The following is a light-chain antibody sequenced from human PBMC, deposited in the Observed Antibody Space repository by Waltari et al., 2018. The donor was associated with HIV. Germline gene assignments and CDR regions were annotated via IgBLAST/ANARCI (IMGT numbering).Light chain of an antibody. CDR2: KTS. Sequence: DIQMTQSPSTLSASVGDSVTITCRASQRVNNWVAWYQQKPGKAPKLLIYKTSSLEIGVPSRVSASGSETEFTLTISGLQPDDFGTDVCQQTHFFTFGPGTTVD. CDR1: QRVNNW. J-gene: IGKJ3*01. V-gene: IGKV1-5*03. CDR3: QQTHFFT.